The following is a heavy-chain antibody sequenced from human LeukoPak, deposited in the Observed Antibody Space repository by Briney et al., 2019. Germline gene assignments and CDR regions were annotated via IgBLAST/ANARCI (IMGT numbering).Heavy chain of an antibody. Sequence: GRSLRLSCAASGFTFSSYAMHWVRQAPGKGLERVAVISYDGSNKYYADSVKGPFTISRDNSKNTLYLQMNSLRAEDTAVYYCARGETPIAAAGIRYWGQGTLVTVSS. CDR1: GFTFSSYA. J-gene: IGHJ4*02. V-gene: IGHV3-30*04. D-gene: IGHD6-13*01. CDR2: ISYDGSNK. CDR3: ARGETPIAAAGIRY.